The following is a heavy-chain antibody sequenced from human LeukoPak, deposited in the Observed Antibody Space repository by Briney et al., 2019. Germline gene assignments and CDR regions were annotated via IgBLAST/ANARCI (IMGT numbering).Heavy chain of an antibody. J-gene: IGHJ3*02. V-gene: IGHV3-7*01. CDR2: IKEDGSEK. D-gene: IGHD1-1*01. CDR3: ARERSAWRI. CDR1: GFTFDDYA. Sequence: GGSLRLSCTASGFTFDDYAMSWFRQAPGKGLEWVANIKEDGSEKYYVDSVKGRFIISRDNTKNSLYLQMNSLRAEDTAVYYCARERSAWRIWGQGTMVTVSP.